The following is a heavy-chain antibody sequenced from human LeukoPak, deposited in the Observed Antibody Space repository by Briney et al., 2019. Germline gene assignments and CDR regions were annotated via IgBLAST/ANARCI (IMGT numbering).Heavy chain of an antibody. D-gene: IGHD2-15*01. CDR3: ARERGYCSGGSCYSDAFDI. V-gene: IGHV1-18*01. J-gene: IGHJ3*02. CDR1: GYTFTSSG. CDR2: LSGYTGNT. Sequence: ASVKVSCKASGYTFTSSGISWVRQAPGQGLEWMGWLSGYTGNTNYVQRFQGRVTITADKSTSTAYMELSSLRSEDTAVYYCARERGYCSGGSCYSDAFDIWGQGTMVTVSS.